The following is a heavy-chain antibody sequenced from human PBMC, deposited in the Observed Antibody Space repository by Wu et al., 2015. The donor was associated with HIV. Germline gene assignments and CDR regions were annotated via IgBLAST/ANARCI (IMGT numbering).Heavy chain of an antibody. CDR2: MNPNSGNT. CDR3: ASGRGYSYGRRLDAFDI. V-gene: IGHV1-8*01. Sequence: QVQLVQSGAEVKKPGASVKVSCKASGYTFTSYDINWVRQATGQGLEWMGWMNPNSGNTGYAQKFQGRVTMTRNTSISTAYMELSSLRSEDTAVYYCASGRGYSYGRRLDAFDIWGQGTMVTVSS. D-gene: IGHD5-18*01. J-gene: IGHJ3*02. CDR1: GYTFTSYD.